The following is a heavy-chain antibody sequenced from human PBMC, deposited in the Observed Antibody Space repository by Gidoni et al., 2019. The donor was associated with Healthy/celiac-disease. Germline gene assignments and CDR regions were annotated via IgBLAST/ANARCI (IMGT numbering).Heavy chain of an antibody. CDR1: GYTPTELS. Sequence: QVHLVQSGAEVKKPGASVKVSCKVSGYTPTELSMHWVRQAPGKGLVWMGGFDHEDGEKIYAQKFKGRVNMTENTSTDTAYMELSRLRSEDTAVYYCATVIPFRGDNYFDYWGQGTLVTVSS. D-gene: IGHD2-21*02. V-gene: IGHV1-24*01. J-gene: IGHJ4*02. CDR3: ATVIPFRGDNYFDY. CDR2: FDHEDGEK.